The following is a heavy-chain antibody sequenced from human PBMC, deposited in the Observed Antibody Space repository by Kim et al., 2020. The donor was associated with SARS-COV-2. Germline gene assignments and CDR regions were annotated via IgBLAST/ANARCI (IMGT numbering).Heavy chain of an antibody. D-gene: IGHD6-19*01. CDR1: GFTFSDYY. V-gene: IGHV3-11*05. J-gene: IGHJ4*02. Sequence: GGSLRLSCAASGFTFSDYYMSWIRQAPGKGLEWVSYISSSSSYTNYADSVKGRFTISRDNAKNSLYLQMNSLRAEDTAVYYCARDPAGKSSGLGPWLVFGYWGQGTLVTVSS. CDR2: ISSSSSYT. CDR3: ARDPAGKSSGLGPWLVFGY.